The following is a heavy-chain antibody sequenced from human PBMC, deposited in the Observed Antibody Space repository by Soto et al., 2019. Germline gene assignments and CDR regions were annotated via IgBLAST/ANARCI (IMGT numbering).Heavy chain of an antibody. CDR3: AKDKATKYSSLRNWFDP. D-gene: IGHD6-6*01. V-gene: IGHV3-9*01. CDR1: GFTFSNYV. CDR2: ISWNSGSI. Sequence: EVQLLESGGGLVQPGGSLRLSCAASGFTFSNYVMTWVRQAPGKGLEWVSGISWNSGSIGYADSVKGRFTISRDNAKNSLYLQMNSLRAEDTALYYCAKDKATKYSSLRNWFDPWGQGTLVTVSS. J-gene: IGHJ5*02.